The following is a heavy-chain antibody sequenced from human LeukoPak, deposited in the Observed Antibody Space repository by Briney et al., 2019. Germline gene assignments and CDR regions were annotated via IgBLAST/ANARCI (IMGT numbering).Heavy chain of an antibody. CDR3: ARQLTSSGLDS. Sequence: ASVKVSFKASGYTFTGYYLHWVRQAPGQGLEWVGWINPNRGGTKYAQKFQGRVTMTRDTSITTAYMELSRLTSDDTAVYFCARQLTSSGLDSWGQGTLVTVSS. CDR1: GYTFTGYY. J-gene: IGHJ4*02. D-gene: IGHD6-19*01. CDR2: INPNRGGT. V-gene: IGHV1-2*02.